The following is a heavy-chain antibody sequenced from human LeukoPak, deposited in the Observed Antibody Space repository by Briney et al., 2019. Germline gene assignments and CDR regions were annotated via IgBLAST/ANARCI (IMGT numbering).Heavy chain of an antibody. D-gene: IGHD2-21*02. Sequence: GGSLRLPCAASGFTFSSYSMNWVRQAPGKGLQWVSYISKSDNTLYYADSVKGRFTISRDNDKNLLYLQMNNLRAEDTAIYYCARVVAVTVTGIFDIWGQGTMTVSS. CDR2: ISKSDNTL. V-gene: IGHV3-48*04. CDR3: ARVVAVTVTGIFDI. J-gene: IGHJ3*02. CDR1: GFTFSSYS.